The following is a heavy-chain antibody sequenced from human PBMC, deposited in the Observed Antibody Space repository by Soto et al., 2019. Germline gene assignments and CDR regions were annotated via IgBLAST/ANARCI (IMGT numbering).Heavy chain of an antibody. CDR1: GGTFSSYA. CDR2: IIPIFGTA. Sequence: QVQLVQSGAEVKKPGSSVKVSCKASGGTFSSYAISWVRQAPGQGLEWMGGIIPIFGTASYAQKFQGRVTISADESTSTAYMEVSGLRSEDTAVYYCAGDAVPGYVDHPLDYWGQGTLVTVSS. J-gene: IGHJ4*02. V-gene: IGHV1-69*12. CDR3: AGDAVPGYVDHPLDY. D-gene: IGHD5-12*01.